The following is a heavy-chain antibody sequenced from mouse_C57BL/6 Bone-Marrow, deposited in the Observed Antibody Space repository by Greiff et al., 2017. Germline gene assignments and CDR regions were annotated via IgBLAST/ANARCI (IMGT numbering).Heavy chain of an antibody. CDR1: GYTFTSYW. Sequence: VQLQQPGAELVKPGASVKLSCKASGYTFTSYWMPWVKQRPGQGLEWIGEIDPSDSYTNSNQKFKGKATLTVDTSSRTAYMQLSSLTSEYSAVYYCARASLYYYAMDYWGQGTSVTVSS. J-gene: IGHJ4*01. V-gene: IGHV1-50*01. D-gene: IGHD6-1*01. CDR3: ARASLYYYAMDY. CDR2: IDPSDSYT.